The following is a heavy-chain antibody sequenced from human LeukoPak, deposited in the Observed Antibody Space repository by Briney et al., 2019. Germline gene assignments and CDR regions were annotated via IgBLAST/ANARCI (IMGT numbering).Heavy chain of an antibody. CDR1: VFTFSRYG. D-gene: IGHD3-16*01. CDR2: ISHSGGDT. J-gene: IGHJ3*01. CDR3: VRRAYGWGAFVF. V-gene: IGHV3-23*01. Sequence: PGGSLRLSCSASVFTFSRYGMHWVRQAPGRGLEWVSTISHSGGDTYYADSVKGRFTISKDISKNTLYLQMNSLRAEDTAVYYCVRRAYGWGAFVFWGQGTMVTVSS.